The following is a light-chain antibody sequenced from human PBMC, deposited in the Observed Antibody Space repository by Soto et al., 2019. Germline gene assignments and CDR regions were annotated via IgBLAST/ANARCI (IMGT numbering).Light chain of an antibody. CDR3: QQYGSSPRT. Sequence: EIVLTQSPGTLSLSPGERATLSCRASHSVSSSYLAWYQQKPGQAPRLLIYGASSRATGIPDRFSGSGSGTDFTLTISRLAPEDFAVYYCQQYGSSPRTFGQGTKVEIK. V-gene: IGKV3-20*01. CDR2: GAS. CDR1: HSVSSSY. J-gene: IGKJ1*01.